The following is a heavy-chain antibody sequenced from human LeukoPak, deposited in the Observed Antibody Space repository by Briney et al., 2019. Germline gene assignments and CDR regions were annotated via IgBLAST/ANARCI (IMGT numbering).Heavy chain of an antibody. D-gene: IGHD5-24*01. CDR2: SIHSGST. J-gene: IGHJ6*02. CDR1: GGSFSGYY. V-gene: IGHV4-34*12. Sequence: SETLSLTCAVYGGSFSGYYWSWIRQPPGKGLEWIGESIHSGSTNYNPSLKSRVTISVDTSKNQFSLKLSSVTAANTAVYYCAAKDGYNYRDYYYYGMDVWGQGTTVTVSS. CDR3: AAKDGYNYRDYYYYGMDV.